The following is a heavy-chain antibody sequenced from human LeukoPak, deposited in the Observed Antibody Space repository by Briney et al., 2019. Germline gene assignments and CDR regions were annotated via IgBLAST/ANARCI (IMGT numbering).Heavy chain of an antibody. J-gene: IGHJ3*02. V-gene: IGHV3-23*01. CDR3: AKGRDGYDAFDI. CDR1: GFTFSSYA. D-gene: IGHD5-24*01. Sequence: PGGSLRLSCAASGFTFSSYAMSWVRQAPGKGLEWVSAISGSGGSTYYADSVKGRFTISRDNSKNTLYLQMNSLGAEDTAVYYCAKGRDGYDAFDIWGQGTMVTVSS. CDR2: ISGSGGST.